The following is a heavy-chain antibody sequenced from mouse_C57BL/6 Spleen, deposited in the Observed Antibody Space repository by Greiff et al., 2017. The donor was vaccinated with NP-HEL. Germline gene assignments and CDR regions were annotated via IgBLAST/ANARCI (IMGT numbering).Heavy chain of an antibody. CDR2: IDPNSGGT. CDR1: GYTFTSYW. J-gene: IGHJ4*01. Sequence: VQLQQPGAELVKPGASVKLSCKASGYTFTSYWMHWVKQRPGRGLEWIGRIDPNSGGTKYNEKFKSQATLTVDKPSNTADMQLSSLKSEDYAVYYCARSRIYYGYSYDAMDYWGQGTSVTVSS. V-gene: IGHV1-72*01. CDR3: ARSRIYYGYSYDAMDY. D-gene: IGHD2-3*01.